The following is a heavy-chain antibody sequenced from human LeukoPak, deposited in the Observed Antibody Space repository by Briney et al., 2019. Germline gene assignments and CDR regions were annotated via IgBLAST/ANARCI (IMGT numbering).Heavy chain of an antibody. CDR2: ISGSGGST. Sequence: GGSQRLSCAASGFTFSCYAMRWLRHAPGKGREWVSAISGSGGSTYYADSVKGRFIISRDNSKNTLYLQMNSLRAEDTAVYYCAREKSGTTHPFDYWGQGTLVTVSS. CDR1: GFTFSCYA. D-gene: IGHD1-1*01. V-gene: IGHV3-23*01. J-gene: IGHJ4*02. CDR3: AREKSGTTHPFDY.